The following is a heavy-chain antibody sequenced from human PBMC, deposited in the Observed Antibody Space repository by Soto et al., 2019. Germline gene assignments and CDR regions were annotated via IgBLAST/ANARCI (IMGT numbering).Heavy chain of an antibody. D-gene: IGHD5-12*01. CDR3: ARGNHRWLQLWYFDL. CDR1: GGTFSNYP. CDR2: NIPIFGTL. Sequence: QVQLVQSGAEVKKPGSSVKVSCKASGGTFSNYPISWVRQAPGQGLEWMGGNIPIFGTLNYAQKCQGRVTITADESTITAYMELSSLRSEDTAVYYCARGNHRWLQLWYFDLWGRGTLVTVSS. J-gene: IGHJ2*01. V-gene: IGHV1-69*12.